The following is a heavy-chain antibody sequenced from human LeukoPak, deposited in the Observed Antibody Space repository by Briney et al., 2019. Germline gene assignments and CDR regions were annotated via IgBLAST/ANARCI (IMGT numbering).Heavy chain of an antibody. CDR2: ISSSSSYI. J-gene: IGHJ6*03. CDR1: GFTFSSYS. CDR3: ARDRLPTCYMDV. V-gene: IGHV3-21*01. D-gene: IGHD6-6*01. Sequence: GGSLRLSCAASGFTFSSYSMNWVRQAPGKGLEWVSSISSSSSYIYYADSVKGRFTISRDNAKNSLYLQMNSLRAEDTAVYYCARDRLPTCYMDVWGKGTTVTVS.